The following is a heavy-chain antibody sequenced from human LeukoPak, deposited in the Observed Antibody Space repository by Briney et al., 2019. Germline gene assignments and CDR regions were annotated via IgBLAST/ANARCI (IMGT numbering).Heavy chain of an antibody. J-gene: IGHJ3*01. CDR1: GISVSNDY. CDR2: IYADGYT. Sequence: GGSLRLSCAASGISVSNDYMSWVRQAPGKGLEWVSAIYADGYTRDAASVKGRFSISRHNSKNTVYLQMDSLRPEDTAAYYCARDRRGEKDFDVWGPGTMVTVSS. V-gene: IGHV3-53*04. CDR3: ARDRRGEKDFDV.